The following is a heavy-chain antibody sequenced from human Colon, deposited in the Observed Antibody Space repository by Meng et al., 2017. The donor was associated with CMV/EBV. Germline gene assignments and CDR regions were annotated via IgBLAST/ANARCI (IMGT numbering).Heavy chain of an antibody. D-gene: IGHD3-3*01. Sequence: GESLKISCAASGFSVSNSYMTWVRQAPGQGLEWVSVIYRDGGTNDADSVKGRFTMSRDNSSNTVYLQMNSLRAEDTAVYFCANVLEWLSAWGQGTLVTVSS. CDR2: IYRDGGT. J-gene: IGHJ5*02. CDR1: GFSVSNSY. CDR3: ANVLEWLSA. V-gene: IGHV3-66*02.